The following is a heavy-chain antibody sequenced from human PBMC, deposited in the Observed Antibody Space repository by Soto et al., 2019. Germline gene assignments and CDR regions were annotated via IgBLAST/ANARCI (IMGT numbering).Heavy chain of an antibody. J-gene: IGHJ4*02. CDR3: SKSFGSGTYYLPSHY. D-gene: IGHD3-10*01. CDR2: ISGGGGTA. Sequence: GGSLRLSCVASGFTFSSYAMSWVCQAPGKGLEWVSAISGGGGTAYYADSVKGRFTISRDNSKNTLYLQMDSLTTEDTAVYYCSKSFGSGTYYLPSHYWGQGTLVTVSS. V-gene: IGHV3-23*01. CDR1: GFTFSSYA.